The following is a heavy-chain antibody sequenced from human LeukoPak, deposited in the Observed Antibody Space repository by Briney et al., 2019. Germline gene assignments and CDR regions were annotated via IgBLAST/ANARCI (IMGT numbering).Heavy chain of an antibody. CDR1: GFTFSSYS. V-gene: IGHV3-21*01. CDR2: ISSSSSYI. Sequence: GGSLRLSCAASGFTFSSYSMNWVRQAPGKGLEWVSSISSSSSYIYHADSVKGRFTISRDNAKNSLYLQMNSLRAEDTAVYYCARQGFGGIAAAGTSVGRDYWGQGTLVTVSS. CDR3: ARQGFGGIAAAGTSVGRDY. D-gene: IGHD6-13*01. J-gene: IGHJ4*02.